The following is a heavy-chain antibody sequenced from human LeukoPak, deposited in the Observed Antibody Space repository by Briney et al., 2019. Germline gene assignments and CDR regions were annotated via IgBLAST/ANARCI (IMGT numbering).Heavy chain of an antibody. CDR3: ARVASTSLDY. Sequence: GSLRLSCAASGFTVSSNEMSWVRQAPGKGLEWVSSISGGSTYYADSRKGRFTISRDNSKNTLHLQMNSLRAEDTAVYYCARVASTSLDYWGQGTLVTVSS. J-gene: IGHJ4*02. V-gene: IGHV3-38-3*01. CDR1: GFTVSSNE. D-gene: IGHD5-12*01. CDR2: ISGGST.